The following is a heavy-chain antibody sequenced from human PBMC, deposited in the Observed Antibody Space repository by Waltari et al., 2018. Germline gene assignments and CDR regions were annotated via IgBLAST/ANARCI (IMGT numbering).Heavy chain of an antibody. CDR1: GYSFTSYW. V-gene: IGHV5-51*01. CDR3: ARPTGKRIAVAPLDY. D-gene: IGHD6-19*01. Sequence: EVQLVQSGAEVTKPGESLKISCKGSGYSFTSYWIGWVRQTPGKGLEWMGIIYPGDSDTRYSPSFQGQVTISADKSISTAYLQWSSLKASDTAMYYCARPTGKRIAVAPLDYWGQGTLVTVSS. J-gene: IGHJ4*02. CDR2: IYPGDSDT.